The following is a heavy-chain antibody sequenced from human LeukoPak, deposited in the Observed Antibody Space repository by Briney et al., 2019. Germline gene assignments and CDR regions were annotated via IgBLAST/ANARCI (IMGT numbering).Heavy chain of an antibody. CDR2: ISSSSSYI. V-gene: IGHV3-21*01. Sequence: GGSLRLSCAASGFTFSSYSMNWVRQAPGKGLEWVSSISSSSSYIYYADSVRGRFTISRDNAKNSLYLQMNSLRAEDTAVYYCARDYDFWSGSLFDYWGQGTLVTVSS. CDR1: GFTFSSYS. D-gene: IGHD3-3*01. J-gene: IGHJ4*02. CDR3: ARDYDFWSGSLFDY.